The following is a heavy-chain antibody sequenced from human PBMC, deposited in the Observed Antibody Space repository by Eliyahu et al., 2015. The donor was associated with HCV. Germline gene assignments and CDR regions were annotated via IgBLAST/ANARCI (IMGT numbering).Heavy chain of an antibody. CDR2: ISSNGGST. J-gene: IGHJ5*02. V-gene: IGHV3-64D*09. CDR3: VNAPLQRTQYGSGSYYNTNWFDP. Sequence: EVQLVESGGGLVQPGGSLRLSCSASGFTFXXYAXXWFRQAPGKGLEYVSAISSNGGSTYYADSVKGRFTISRDNSKNTLYLQMSSLRAEDTAVYYCVNAPLQRTQYGSGSYYNTNWFDPWGQGTLVTVSS. D-gene: IGHD3-10*01. CDR1: GFTFXXYA.